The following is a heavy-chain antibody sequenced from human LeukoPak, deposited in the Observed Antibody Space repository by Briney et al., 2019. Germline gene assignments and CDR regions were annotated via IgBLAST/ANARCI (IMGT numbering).Heavy chain of an antibody. V-gene: IGHV4-39*01. D-gene: IGHD3-22*01. Sequence: SETLSLTCTVSGGSISGSSYYWGWIRQPPGKGLEWIGSIYYSGSTYYNPSLKSRVTISVDTSKNQFSLKLSSVTAADTAVYYCARPPEYYYDSSGYYFYYWGQGTLVTVSS. CDR1: GGSISGSSYY. CDR3: ARPPEYYYDSSGYYFYY. J-gene: IGHJ4*02. CDR2: IYYSGST.